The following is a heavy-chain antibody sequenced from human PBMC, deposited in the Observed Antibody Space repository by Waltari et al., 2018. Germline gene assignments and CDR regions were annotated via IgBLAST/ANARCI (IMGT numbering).Heavy chain of an antibody. CDR3: AKPLLRGSDDAYYYYYYGMDV. CDR2: ISGSGGST. Sequence: EVQLLESGGGLVQPGGSLRLSCAASGVTFSSYAMSWVRQAPGQGLEWVSAISGSGGSTYYADSVKGRFTISRDNSKNTLYLQMNSLRAEDTAVYYCAKPLLRGSDDAYYYYYYGMDVWGQGTTVTVSS. J-gene: IGHJ6*02. D-gene: IGHD3-16*01. V-gene: IGHV3-23*01. CDR1: GVTFSSYA.